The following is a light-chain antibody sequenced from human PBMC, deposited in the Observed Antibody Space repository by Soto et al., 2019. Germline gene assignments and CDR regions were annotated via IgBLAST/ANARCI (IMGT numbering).Light chain of an antibody. J-gene: IGKJ5*01. CDR3: QQYGSSPIT. V-gene: IGKV4-1*01. Sequence: DIVMTQSPDSLAVSMGERATINCKSSQSVLYSSNNKNYLAWYQQKPGQAPRLLIYGASSRATGIPDRISGSGSGTDFTLTISRLEAEDFALYFCQQYGSSPITFAQGTRLEI. CDR2: GAS. CDR1: QSVLYSSNNKNY.